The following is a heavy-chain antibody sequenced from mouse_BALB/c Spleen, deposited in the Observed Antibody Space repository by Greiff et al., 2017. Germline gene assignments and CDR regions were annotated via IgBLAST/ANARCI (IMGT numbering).Heavy chain of an antibody. CDR2: ISYDGSN. V-gene: IGHV3-6*02. J-gene: IGHJ4*01. CDR3: ARGGGYDGYYYYAMDY. D-gene: IGHD2-3*01. CDR1: GYSITSGYY. Sequence: VQLQQSGPGLVKPSQSLSLTCSVTGYSITSGYYWNWIRQFPGNKLEWMGYISYDGSNNYNPSLKNRISITRDTSKNQFFLKLNSVTTEDTATYYCARGGGYDGYYYYAMDYWGQGTSVTVSS.